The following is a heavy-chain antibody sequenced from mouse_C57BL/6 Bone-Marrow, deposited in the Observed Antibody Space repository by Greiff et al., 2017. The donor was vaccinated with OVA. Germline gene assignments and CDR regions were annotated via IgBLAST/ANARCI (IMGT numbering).Heavy chain of an antibody. CDR2: IHPNSGST. Sequence: VQLQQPGAELVKPGASVKLSCKASGYTFTSYWMHWVQQRPGQGLEWIGMIHPNSGSTNYNEKFKSKATLTVDKSSCTAYMQLSSLTSEDSAVYYCARKSLYYYGSSYWYFDVWGTGTTVTVSS. CDR3: ARKSLYYYGSSYWYFDV. V-gene: IGHV1-64*01. J-gene: IGHJ1*03. D-gene: IGHD1-1*01. CDR1: GYTFTSYW.